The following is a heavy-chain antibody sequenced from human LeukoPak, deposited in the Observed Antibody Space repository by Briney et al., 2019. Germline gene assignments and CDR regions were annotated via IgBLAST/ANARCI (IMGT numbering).Heavy chain of an antibody. Sequence: PSEPLSLPRAVSGGSFTAYYWIWFRQPPGKGLEWIGEINHSGNTVYNPSLTSRVTISVDTSKNHFSLKLTSVTAADTALYYCAGSVTAIPEHWGQGILVTVSS. D-gene: IGHD2-21*02. CDR1: GGSFTAYY. V-gene: IGHV4-34*01. J-gene: IGHJ4*02. CDR2: INHSGNT. CDR3: AGSVTAIPEH.